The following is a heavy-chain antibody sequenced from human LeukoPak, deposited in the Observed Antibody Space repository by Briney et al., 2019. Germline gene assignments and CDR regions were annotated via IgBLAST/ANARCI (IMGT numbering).Heavy chain of an antibody. D-gene: IGHD5-18*01. V-gene: IGHV3-23*01. J-gene: IGHJ6*02. Sequence: PGGSLRLSCAASGFTFSSYAMSWVRQAPGKGLEWVSAISGIGGSTYYADSVKGRFTISGDNSKNTLYLQMNSLRAEDTAVYYCAKDDDTARVTATGYYGMDVWGQGTTVTVSS. CDR1: GFTFSSYA. CDR3: AKDDDTARVTATGYYGMDV. CDR2: ISGIGGST.